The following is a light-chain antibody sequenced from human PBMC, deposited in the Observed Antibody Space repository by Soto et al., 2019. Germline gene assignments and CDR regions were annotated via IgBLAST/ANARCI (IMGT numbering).Light chain of an antibody. CDR2: AAS. CDR3: QKYTSALFT. J-gene: IGKJ3*01. Sequence: DIQMTQSPSPLSASVGDRVTITCRASQDIGNYLAWYQQKPGKVPKLLIYAASTLQSGVPSRFSGSGSGTDFNLTINSLQPEDVATYYCQKYTSALFTFGPGTKVDIK. CDR1: QDIGNY. V-gene: IGKV1-27*01.